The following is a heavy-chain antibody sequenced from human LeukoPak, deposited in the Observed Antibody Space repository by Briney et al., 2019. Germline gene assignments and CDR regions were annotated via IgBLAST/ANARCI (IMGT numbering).Heavy chain of an antibody. Sequence: GGSLRLSCAASGFTFSSYGMHWVRQAPGKGLEWVAFIRYDGSNKYYADSVKGRFTISRDNSKNTLYLQMNSLRAEDTAVYYCAKDFSASRGAFDIWGQGTMVTVSS. CDR2: IRYDGSNK. CDR3: AKDFSASRGAFDI. D-gene: IGHD6-25*01. CDR1: GFTFSSYG. V-gene: IGHV3-30*02. J-gene: IGHJ3*02.